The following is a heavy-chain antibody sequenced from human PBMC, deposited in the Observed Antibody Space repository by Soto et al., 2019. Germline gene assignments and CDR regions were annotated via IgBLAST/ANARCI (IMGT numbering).Heavy chain of an antibody. Sequence: RQPAGKGLEWIGRIYTSGSTNYNPSLKSRVTMSVDTSKNQFSLKLSSVTAADTAVYYCARDLPLGLYGGPYFDYWGQGTLVTVSS. J-gene: IGHJ4*02. CDR2: IYTSGST. D-gene: IGHD4-17*01. CDR3: ARDLPLGLYGGPYFDY. V-gene: IGHV4-4*07.